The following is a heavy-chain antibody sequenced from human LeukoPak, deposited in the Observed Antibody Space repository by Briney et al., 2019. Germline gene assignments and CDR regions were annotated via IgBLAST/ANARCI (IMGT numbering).Heavy chain of an antibody. V-gene: IGHV4-31*02. CDR2: ISYRGRT. Sequence: PSQTLSLTCTVSGGSISNSGGFYWSWIRQHPGDGLEWIGFISYRGRTYYNPSLKSRVSMPVDTSRSQFSLRLTSVTDEDTAVYYCARISQSSGGFYYWGQGTLVTVSS. D-gene: IGHD2-15*01. J-gene: IGHJ4*02. CDR1: GGSISNSGGFY. CDR3: ARISQSSGGFYY.